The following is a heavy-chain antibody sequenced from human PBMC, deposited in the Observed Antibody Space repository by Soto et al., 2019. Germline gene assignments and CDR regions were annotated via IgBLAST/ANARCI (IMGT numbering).Heavy chain of an antibody. D-gene: IGHD2-21*02. CDR2: ISYDGSNR. CDR3: AKCHLHIVVVTSMGYGAFDI. J-gene: IGHJ3*02. CDR1: GFTFSSYG. V-gene: IGHV3-30*18. Sequence: QVQLVESGGGVVQPGRSLRLSCAASGFTFSSYGMHWVRQAPGKGLEWVAVISYDGSNRYYADSVKGRFTISRDNSKNTLYLQMNSLRAEDTAVYYCAKCHLHIVVVTSMGYGAFDIWGQGTMVTVSS.